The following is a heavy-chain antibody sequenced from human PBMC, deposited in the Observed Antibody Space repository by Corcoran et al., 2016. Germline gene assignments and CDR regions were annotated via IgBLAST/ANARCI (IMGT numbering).Heavy chain of an antibody. Sequence: QLQLQESGPGLVKPSETLSLTCTVSVGSISSSSYYCGWIRQPPGKGLEWIGSIYYSGSTYYNPSLKSRVTISVDTSKNQFSLKLGSVTAADTAVDYCGREGSSSSRNWFDPWGQGTLVTVSS. CDR1: VGSISSSSYY. CDR3: GREGSSSSRNWFDP. V-gene: IGHV4-39*07. D-gene: IGHD6-6*01. J-gene: IGHJ5*02. CDR2: IYYSGST.